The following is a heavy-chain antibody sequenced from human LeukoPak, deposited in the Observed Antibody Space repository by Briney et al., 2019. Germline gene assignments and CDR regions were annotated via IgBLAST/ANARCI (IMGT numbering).Heavy chain of an antibody. CDR2: ISAYNGNT. CDR3: ARAVLNYYYYGMDV. V-gene: IGHV1-18*01. CDR1: GYTFTSYG. J-gene: IGHJ6*02. Sequence: ASVKVSCKASGYTFTSYGISWVRQAPGLGLEWMGWISAYNGNTNYAQKLQGRVTMTTDTSTSTAYMELRSLRSDDTAVYYCARAVLNYYYYGMDVWGQGTTVTVSS. D-gene: IGHD3-9*01.